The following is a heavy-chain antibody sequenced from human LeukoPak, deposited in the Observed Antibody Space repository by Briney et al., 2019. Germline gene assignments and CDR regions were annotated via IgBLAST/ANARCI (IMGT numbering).Heavy chain of an antibody. CDR2: IIPLFRIS. CDR1: GGTFSNYV. Sequence: SVKVSCKASGGTFSNYVFSWVRQAPGQGLEWMGAIIPLFRISNYAQKFQGRVTIIADESTSTVYMELSSLKSDDTAVYYCASDGQVGGVVSALRWLDPWGQGTLVTVSS. CDR3: ASDGQVGGVVSALRWLDP. J-gene: IGHJ5*02. D-gene: IGHD2-21*01. V-gene: IGHV1-69*01.